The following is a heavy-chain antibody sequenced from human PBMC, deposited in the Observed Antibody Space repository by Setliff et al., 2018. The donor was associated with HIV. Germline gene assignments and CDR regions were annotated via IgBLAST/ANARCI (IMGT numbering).Heavy chain of an antibody. CDR2: INPNNGST. J-gene: IGHJ3*02. V-gene: IGHV1-8*02. CDR3: ARPYDSSGSHAFDI. D-gene: IGHD3-22*01. CDR1: GGTFSSYA. Sequence: ASVKVSCKASGGTFSSYAISWVRQAPGQGLEWMGWINPNNGSTSYAQKFQGRVTMTRDTSTSTVYMELSSLRSEDTAVYYCARPYDSSGSHAFDIWGQGTMVTVSS.